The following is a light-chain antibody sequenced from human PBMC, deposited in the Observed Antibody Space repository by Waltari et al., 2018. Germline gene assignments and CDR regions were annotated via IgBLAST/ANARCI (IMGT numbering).Light chain of an antibody. CDR1: QSSSSW. V-gene: IGKV1-5*03. CDR3: QQYNSYSPWT. CDR2: KAS. Sequence: DIHLTQSPSTQSASVGDRVTHHCLASQSSSSWLAWHQQKPGKAPTLLIYKASSLESGVPSRFSGSGSGTEFTLTISSLQPDDFATYYCQQYNSYSPWTFGQGTKVEIK. J-gene: IGKJ1*01.